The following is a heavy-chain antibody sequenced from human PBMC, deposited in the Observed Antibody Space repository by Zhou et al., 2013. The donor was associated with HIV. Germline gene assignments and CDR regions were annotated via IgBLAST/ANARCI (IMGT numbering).Heavy chain of an antibody. CDR1: GGTFSSYT. V-gene: IGHV1-69*04. CDR2: IIPLLGIP. Sequence: QVQLVQSGAEVKKPGSSMKVSCKASGGTFSSYTINWVRQAPGQGLEWMGRIIPLLGIPTYAHKFQDRVTITANKSTSTAYMELSSLRSEDTGIYFCAGEVWSVWGKGTTVTVSA. CDR3: AGEVWSV. J-gene: IGHJ6*04. D-gene: IGHD3-3*01.